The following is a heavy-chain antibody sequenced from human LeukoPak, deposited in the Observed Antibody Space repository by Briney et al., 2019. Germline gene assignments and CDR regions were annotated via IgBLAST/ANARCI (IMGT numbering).Heavy chain of an antibody. CDR2: IYTCGST. CDR3: ARGGILTGYIDY. CDR1: GGSISSYY. D-gene: IGHD3-9*01. Sequence: SETLSLTCTVSGGSISSYYWSWIRQPAGKGLEWIGRIYTCGSTNYNPSLKSRVTMSVDTSKNQFSLKLSSVTAADAAVYYCARGGILTGYIDYWGQGTLVTVSS. J-gene: IGHJ4*02. V-gene: IGHV4-4*07.